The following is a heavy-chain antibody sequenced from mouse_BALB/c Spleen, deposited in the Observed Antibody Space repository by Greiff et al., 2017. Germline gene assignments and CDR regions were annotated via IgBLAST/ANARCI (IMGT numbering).Heavy chain of an antibody. J-gene: IGHJ4*01. Sequence: VQLKQSGAELVKPGASVKLSCTASGFNIKDTYMHWVKQRPEQGLEWIGWIDPENGNTIYDPKFQGKASITADTSSNTAYLQLSSLTSEDTAVYYCARVGNFYAMDYWGQGTSVTVAS. CDR3: ARVGNFYAMDY. V-gene: IGHV14-3*02. D-gene: IGHD2-1*01. CDR1: GFNIKDTY. CDR2: IDPENGNT.